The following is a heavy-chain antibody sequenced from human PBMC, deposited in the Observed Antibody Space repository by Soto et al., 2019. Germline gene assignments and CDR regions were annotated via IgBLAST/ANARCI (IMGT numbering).Heavy chain of an antibody. Sequence: SVKVSCKASGYTFTDYAVQWVRQARGQRLEWIGKIVVGSGNTNYAQKFQERVTITRDMSTSTAYMELSSLRSEDTAFYYCAAFDPGPMGFDPWGQGTLVTVSS. CDR1: GYTFTDYA. D-gene: IGHD3-9*01. V-gene: IGHV1-58*01. CDR2: IVVGSGNT. CDR3: AAFDPGPMGFDP. J-gene: IGHJ5*02.